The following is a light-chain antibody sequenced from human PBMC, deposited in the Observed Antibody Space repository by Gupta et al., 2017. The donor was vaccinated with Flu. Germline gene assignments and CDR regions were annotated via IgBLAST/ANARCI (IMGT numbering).Light chain of an antibody. CDR3: QVWDSSSDHQV. CDR2: DDS. CDR1: PIGCKR. V-gene: IGLV3-21*02. J-gene: IGLJ3*02. Sequence: SYVLPQPPSVSVAPGQTASITCGGNPIGCKRAHWYQQKPGQAPVLVVYDDSDRPSGSPERFSGSNSGTTATLTISRVEAGDEADYYCQVWDSSSDHQVFGGGTTLTVL.